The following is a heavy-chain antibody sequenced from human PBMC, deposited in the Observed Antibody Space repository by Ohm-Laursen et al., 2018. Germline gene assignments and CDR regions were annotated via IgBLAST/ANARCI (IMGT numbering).Heavy chain of an antibody. CDR3: ARARGNWKRDCYYAMDV. V-gene: IGHV1-8*01. J-gene: IGHJ6*02. D-gene: IGHD1-1*01. Sequence: ASVKVSCKASGYTFTSYDINWVRQATGQGLQWMGWMNPNSGNTGYAQRFQGRVTMTRNTSISTAYMELSSLRSEDTAVYYCARARGNWKRDCYYAMDVWGQGTTVTVSS. CDR2: MNPNSGNT. CDR1: GYTFTSYD.